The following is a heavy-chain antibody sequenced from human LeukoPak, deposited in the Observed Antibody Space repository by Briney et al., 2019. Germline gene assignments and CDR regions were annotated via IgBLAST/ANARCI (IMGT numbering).Heavy chain of an antibody. CDR1: GFPLRNYW. CDR2: INQDENEK. V-gene: IGHV3-7*01. Sequence: GGSLRLSCAASGFPLRNYWMTDVRLARGKALEGGGSINQDENEKYYLDSVKGRFTISRDNAETSLFLQMTSLRVEDTAIYYCARGLYGSGRRSLMAHWGPGTLVAVSS. CDR3: ARGLYGSGRRSLMAH. J-gene: IGHJ4*02. D-gene: IGHD3-10*01.